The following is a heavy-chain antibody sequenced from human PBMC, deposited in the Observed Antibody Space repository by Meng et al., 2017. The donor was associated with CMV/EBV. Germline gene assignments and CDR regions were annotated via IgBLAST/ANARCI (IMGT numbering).Heavy chain of an antibody. D-gene: IGHD1-7*01. CDR1: GGSISSYY. V-gene: IGHV4-59*01. Sequence: SETLSLTCTVSGGSISSYYWSWIRQPPGKGLEWIGYIYYSGSTNYNPSLKSRVTISVDTSKNQFSLKLSSVTAADTAMYYCARDRVDGITGTTSGYDYWGQGTLVTVSS. CDR3: ARDRVDGITGTTSGYDY. J-gene: IGHJ4*02. CDR2: IYYSGST.